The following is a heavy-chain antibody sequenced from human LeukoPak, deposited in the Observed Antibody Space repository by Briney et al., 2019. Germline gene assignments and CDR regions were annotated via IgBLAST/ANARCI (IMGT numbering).Heavy chain of an antibody. CDR3: AKAVAGYWYFDL. CDR1: GFTFSNYA. V-gene: IGHV3-23*01. Sequence: PGGPLRLSCVASGFTFSNYATTWVRQAPGKGLEWVSDISGSGGITYYADSVRGRLTISRDNSLNALYLQMNSLRAEDTAVYYCAKAVAGYWYFDLWGRGTLLTVSS. D-gene: IGHD6-19*01. CDR2: ISGSGGIT. J-gene: IGHJ2*01.